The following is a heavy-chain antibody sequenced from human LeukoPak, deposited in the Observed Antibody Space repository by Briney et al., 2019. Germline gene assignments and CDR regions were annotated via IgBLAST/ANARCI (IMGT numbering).Heavy chain of an antibody. J-gene: IGHJ4*02. D-gene: IGHD6-19*01. Sequence: GGSLRLSCAASGFTVSTNFMSWVRQAPGMGLEWVSVIYAGGDTYYADSVKGRFTISRDNSKNTLYLQMNSLRAEDTAVYYCARSGSGWFDFWGQGTLVTASS. CDR3: ARSGSGWFDF. V-gene: IGHV3-53*01. CDR2: IYAGGDT. CDR1: GFTVSTNF.